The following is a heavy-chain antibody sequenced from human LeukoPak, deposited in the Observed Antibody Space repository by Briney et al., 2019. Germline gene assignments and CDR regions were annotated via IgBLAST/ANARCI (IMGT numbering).Heavy chain of an antibody. D-gene: IGHD2-21*01. J-gene: IGHJ5*02. CDR1: GYILTTYG. Sequence: ASVTVSCKASGYILTTYGISWVRQAPGQGLEWMGWISTNKGNTNYAQRLQGRVTMTADTSTSTAYMELRSLRSDDTAIYYCVRDIQWRFDPWGQGTLVTVSS. V-gene: IGHV1-18*01. CDR3: VRDIQWRFDP. CDR2: ISTNKGNT.